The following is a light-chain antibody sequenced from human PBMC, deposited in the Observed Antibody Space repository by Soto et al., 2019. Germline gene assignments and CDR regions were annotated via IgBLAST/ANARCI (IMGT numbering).Light chain of an antibody. J-gene: IGKJ4*01. V-gene: IGKV1-12*01. Sequence: IQMTQSPTSVSASVGDSVTITCRASQDITRWLAWYQQKPGTAPKLLIYGASSLQSGVPSRFSGSGSETDFTLTISSLQPEDSATYYCQQTNTFPLTFGGGTKVDIK. CDR2: GAS. CDR1: QDITRW. CDR3: QQTNTFPLT.